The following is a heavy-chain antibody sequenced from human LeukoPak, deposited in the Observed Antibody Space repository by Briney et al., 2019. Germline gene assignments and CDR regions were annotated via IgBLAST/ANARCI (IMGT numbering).Heavy chain of an antibody. J-gene: IGHJ4*02. D-gene: IGHD5-18*01. CDR3: VKARGIQLWLPGDY. V-gene: IGHV3-64D*09. CDR2: ISSNGGST. CDR1: GFTFSSYV. Sequence: GGSLRLSCSASGFTFSSYVMHWVRQAPGKGLEYVSAISSNGGSTYYGDSVKGRFTISRDNSKNTLYLQMSSLRAEDTAVYYCVKARGIQLWLPGDYWGQGTLVTVSS.